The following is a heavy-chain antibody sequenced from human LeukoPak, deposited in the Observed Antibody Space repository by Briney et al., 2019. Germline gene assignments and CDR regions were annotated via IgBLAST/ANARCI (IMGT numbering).Heavy chain of an antibody. J-gene: IGHJ4*02. V-gene: IGHV1-2*06. Sequence: ASVKVPCKASGYTFTGHYMHWVRQAPGQGLEWMGRINPNSGATNYAQKFQGRVTMTRDTSISTAYMELSRLRSDDTAVYYCARDGSGGDYFDYWGQGTLVTVSS. CDR1: GYTFTGHY. D-gene: IGHD3-16*01. CDR2: INPNSGAT. CDR3: ARDGSGGDYFDY.